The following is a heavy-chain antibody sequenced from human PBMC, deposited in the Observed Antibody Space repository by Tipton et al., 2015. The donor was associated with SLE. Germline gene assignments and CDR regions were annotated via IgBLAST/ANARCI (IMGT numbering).Heavy chain of an antibody. J-gene: IGHJ4*02. CDR1: DGSITITNYY. V-gene: IGHV4-39*07. D-gene: IGHD5-12*01. CDR3: ARGGVGGYDYFDH. CDR2: IFYTGST. Sequence: LRLSCSVSDGSITITNYYWGWIRQPPGKGLEWIGSIFYTGSTYYNPSLKSRVSFSIDTSTNQFSLKLNSVTAADTAAYYCARGGVGGYDYFDHWGQGTLVTVSS.